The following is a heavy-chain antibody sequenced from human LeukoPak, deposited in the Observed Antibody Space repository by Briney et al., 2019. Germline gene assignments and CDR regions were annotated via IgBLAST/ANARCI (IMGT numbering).Heavy chain of an antibody. J-gene: IGHJ4*01. V-gene: IGHV3-30*02. CDR1: GFTFSYYG. CDR2: VASDGNFR. D-gene: IGHD1-1*01. Sequence: PGGSLRLSCAASGFTFSYYGMNWVRQAPGKGLEWVAYVASDGNFRDYVDSVKGRFTVSRDNSKDTLYLQMDSLRTEDTGVYYCANLPYNWNTHFDDYWGHGTLVTVSS. CDR3: ANLPYNWNTHFDDY.